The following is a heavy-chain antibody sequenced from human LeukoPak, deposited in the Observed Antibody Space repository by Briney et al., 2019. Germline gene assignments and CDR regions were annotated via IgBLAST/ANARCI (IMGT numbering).Heavy chain of an antibody. V-gene: IGHV4-38-2*01. J-gene: IGHJ4*02. CDR1: GYSISSGYY. CDR3: ARHGYPVITPEY. D-gene: IGHD3-16*02. CDR2: IYHSGST. Sequence: SETLSLTCVVSGYSISSGYYWGWIRQPPGEGLEWIGYIYHSGSTYYNPSLKSRVTISVDTSKNQFSLKLSSVTAADTAIYYCARHGYPVITPEYWGQGTLVSVSS.